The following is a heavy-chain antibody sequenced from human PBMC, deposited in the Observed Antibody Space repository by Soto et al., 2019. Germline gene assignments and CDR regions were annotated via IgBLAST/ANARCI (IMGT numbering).Heavy chain of an antibody. Sequence: QLQLQESGPGLVKPSETLSLTCTVSGGSISSRSDFWGWIRQPPGKGLEWIGNIHYSGSTYYNPSLGGRAIISVDTSKSQISLEVRSVTAADTAVFYCARQIGGPGYSSGYNSWGQGILVTVSS. CDR2: IHYSGST. V-gene: IGHV4-39*01. CDR1: GGSISSRSDF. CDR3: ARQIGGPGYSSGYNS. D-gene: IGHD2-15*01. J-gene: IGHJ4*02.